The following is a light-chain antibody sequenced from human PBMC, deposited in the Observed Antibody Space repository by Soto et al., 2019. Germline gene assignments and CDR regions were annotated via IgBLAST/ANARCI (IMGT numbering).Light chain of an antibody. J-gene: IGKJ1*01. CDR3: QQYNNWPT. CDR1: QSLNND. V-gene: IGKV3-15*01. CDR2: GAS. Sequence: VLTQSPGTLSLSPGERTTLSCWASQSLNNDLGWYQQKPGQAPRLLIYGASTRATGIPARFSGSGSGTEFTLTISSVQSEDFAVYFCQQYNNWPTFGQGTKVDIK.